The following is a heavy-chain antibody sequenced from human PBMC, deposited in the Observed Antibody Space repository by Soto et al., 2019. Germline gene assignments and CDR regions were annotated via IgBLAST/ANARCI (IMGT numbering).Heavy chain of an antibody. J-gene: IGHJ4*02. Sequence: SVKVSCKASGGTFSSYAISWVRQAPGQGLEWMGGIIPILGTANYAQKFQGRVTITADKSTSTAYMELSSLRSEDTAVYYCARDLGYYYDSSGYGYWGQGTLVTVSS. CDR2: IIPILGTA. D-gene: IGHD3-22*01. CDR3: ARDLGYYYDSSGYGY. CDR1: GGTFSSYA. V-gene: IGHV1-69*10.